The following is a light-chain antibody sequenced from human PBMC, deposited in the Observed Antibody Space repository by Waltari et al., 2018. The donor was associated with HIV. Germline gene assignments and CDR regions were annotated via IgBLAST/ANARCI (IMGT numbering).Light chain of an antibody. Sequence: EIVLTQSPATLSVSPGERAILSCRASRSVSRHLAWYQQKAGQAPRLLIYEISTRAAGTPGRFNGSGSGTDFTLTITDVEPADVAVYYCQQRGTWPQVTFGGGTRVEI. J-gene: IGKJ4*01. CDR2: EIS. V-gene: IGKV3-11*01. CDR3: QQRGTWPQVT. CDR1: RSVSRH.